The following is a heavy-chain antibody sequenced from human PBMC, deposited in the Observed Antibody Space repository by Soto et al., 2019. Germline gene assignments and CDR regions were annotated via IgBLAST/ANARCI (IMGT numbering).Heavy chain of an antibody. D-gene: IGHD3-22*01. CDR1: GGSISSCY. V-gene: IGHV4-4*07. CDR3: AREIDSMIVVGRLHQRWFDP. CDR2: IYTSGST. Sequence: SETLSLTCTVSGGSISSCYWSWIRQPAGKGLEWIGRIYTSGSTNYNPSLKSRVTMSVDTSKNQFSLKLSSVTAADTAVYYCAREIDSMIVVGRLHQRWFDPWGQGTLVTVSS. J-gene: IGHJ5*02.